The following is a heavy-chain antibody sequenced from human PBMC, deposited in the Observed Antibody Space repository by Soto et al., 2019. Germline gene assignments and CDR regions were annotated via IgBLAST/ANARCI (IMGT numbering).Heavy chain of an antibody. D-gene: IGHD2-2*01. CDR2: ISYDGINK. J-gene: IGHJ6*02. CDR3: AKDADRIVLVPGVGASGYGLDV. V-gene: IGHV3-30*18. CDR1: GFTFRSFG. Sequence: QVQLVESGGGVVQPGRSLRLSCAASGFTFRSFGMHWVRHAPGKGLEWVAVISYDGINKYYADSVKGRFTISRDNSKNTLYLQMNSLRAEDTAVYYCAKDADRIVLVPGVGASGYGLDVWGQGTTVTVSS.